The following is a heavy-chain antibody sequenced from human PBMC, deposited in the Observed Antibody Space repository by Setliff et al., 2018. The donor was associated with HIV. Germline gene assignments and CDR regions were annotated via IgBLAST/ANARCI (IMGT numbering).Heavy chain of an antibody. D-gene: IGHD1-1*01. Sequence: SETLSLTCSVSGGSIEFSSYYWGWIRQPPGKGLEWIGSVNYSGSTYYNPSLKSRLTISVDTSTNKFSLKLSSVTAADTAVYYCARLRGLNLEPFDYWGQGTPVTVSS. J-gene: IGHJ4*02. V-gene: IGHV4-39*01. CDR1: GGSIEFSSYY. CDR3: ARLRGLNLEPFDY. CDR2: VNYSGST.